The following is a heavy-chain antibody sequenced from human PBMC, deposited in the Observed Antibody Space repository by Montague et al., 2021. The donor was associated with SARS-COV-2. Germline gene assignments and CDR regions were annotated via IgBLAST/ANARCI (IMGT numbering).Heavy chain of an antibody. CDR2: INSDGSST. CDR3: ASLTMVRGAEPYYFDY. V-gene: IGHV3-74*01. Sequence: SLRLSCAASGFTFSSYWMHWVRQAPGKGLVWVSRINSDGSSTSYADSVKGRFTISKDNAKSTLYLQMDSLRAEDTAVYYCASLTMVRGAEPYYFDYWGQGTLVTVSS. CDR1: GFTFSSYW. D-gene: IGHD3-10*01. J-gene: IGHJ4*02.